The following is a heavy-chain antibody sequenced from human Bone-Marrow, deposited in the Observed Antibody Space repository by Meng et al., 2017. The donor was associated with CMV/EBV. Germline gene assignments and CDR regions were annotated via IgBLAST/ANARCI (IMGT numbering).Heavy chain of an antibody. D-gene: IGHD2-8*02. CDR2: INSEGSST. V-gene: IGHV3-74*01. Sequence: GESLKISCAASGFTFSSYAMSWVRQAPGKGLEWVSRINSEGSSTTYADSVEGRFTISRDNAKNTLYLQMNGLRDEDTAVYDCASAKHGGVIGSYNWFDPWGQGTLVTVSS. CDR3: ASAKHGGVIGSYNWFDP. J-gene: IGHJ5*02. CDR1: GFTFSSYA.